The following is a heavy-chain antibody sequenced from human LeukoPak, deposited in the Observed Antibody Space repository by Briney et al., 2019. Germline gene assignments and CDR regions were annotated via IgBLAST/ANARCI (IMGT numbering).Heavy chain of an antibody. D-gene: IGHD4-17*01. Sequence: PGGSLRLSCAASGFTFDDYAMHWVRQAPGKGLEWVSGISWNSGSIGYADSVKGRFTISRDNAKNSLYLQMNSLRAEDTALYYCAKDTASTVTMVAFDYWGQGTLVTVSS. CDR2: ISWNSGSI. V-gene: IGHV3-9*01. J-gene: IGHJ4*02. CDR1: GFTFDDYA. CDR3: AKDTASTVTMVAFDY.